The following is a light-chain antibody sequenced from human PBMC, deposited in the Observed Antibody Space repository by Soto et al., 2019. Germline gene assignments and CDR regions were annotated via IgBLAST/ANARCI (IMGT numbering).Light chain of an antibody. V-gene: IGLV1-44*01. CDR3: AAWDDRLNAVV. CDR1: SSNTGRNI. Sequence: QSVLTQSPSASGTPGQRVTISCSGSSSNTGRNIVNWYQQLPGTAPKLLMYRNNQRPSGVPDRFSGSKSGTSASLAISGLQAEDEADYYCAAWDDRLNAVVFGGGTKLTVL. J-gene: IGLJ2*01. CDR2: RNN.